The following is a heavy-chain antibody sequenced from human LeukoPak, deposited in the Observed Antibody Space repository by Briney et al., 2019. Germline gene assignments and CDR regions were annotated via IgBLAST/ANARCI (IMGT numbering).Heavy chain of an antibody. D-gene: IGHD2-15*01. V-gene: IGHV3-23*01. CDR1: GFTFSNYA. CDR3: ARYCSGVSCYSGMVF. CDR2: ISGGTGRT. Sequence: GGSLRLSCAASGFTFSNYAMNWVRQAPGKGLEWVSLISGGTGRTYYAGSVRGRLSISRDNSKNTLYLQMNNLRAEDTAVYYCARYCSGVSCYSGMVFWGQTTLVTVSS. J-gene: IGHJ4*02.